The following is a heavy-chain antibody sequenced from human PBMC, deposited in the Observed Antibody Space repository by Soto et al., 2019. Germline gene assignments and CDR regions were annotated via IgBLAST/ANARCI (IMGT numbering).Heavy chain of an antibody. CDR1: GGSISSGGYY. J-gene: IGHJ5*02. D-gene: IGHD3-16*01. V-gene: IGHV4-31*03. CDR2: IYYSGST. Sequence: SETLSLTCTVSGGSISSGGYYWSRIRQHPGKGLEWIGYIYYSGSTYYNPSLKSRVTISVDTSKNQFSLKLSSVTAADTAVYYCATDPTQGVFDPWGQGTLVTVSS. CDR3: ATDPTQGVFDP.